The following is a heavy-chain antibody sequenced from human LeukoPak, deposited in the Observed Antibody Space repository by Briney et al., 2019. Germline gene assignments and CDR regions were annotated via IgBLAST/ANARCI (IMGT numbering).Heavy chain of an antibody. CDR1: GFTFSSYG. CDR3: ARSPRTYYYDSSGYARY. J-gene: IGHJ4*02. D-gene: IGHD3-22*01. V-gene: IGHV3-30*02. Sequence: GGPLRLSCAASGFTFSSYGMHWVRQAPGKGLEWVAFIRYDGSNKYYADSVKGRFTISRDNSKNTLYLQMNSLRAEDTAVYYCARSPRTYYYDSSGYARYWGQGTLVTVSS. CDR2: IRYDGSNK.